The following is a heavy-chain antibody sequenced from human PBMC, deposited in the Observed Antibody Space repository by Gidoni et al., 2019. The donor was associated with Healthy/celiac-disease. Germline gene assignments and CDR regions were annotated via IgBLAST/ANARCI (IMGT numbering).Heavy chain of an antibody. V-gene: IGHV3-23*04. J-gene: IGHJ4*02. Sequence: EVQLVESGGGLVQPGGSLRLSCAASGFTFSSYAMSWVRQAPGKGLEWVSAISGSGGSTYYADSVKGRFTISRDNSKNTLYLQMNSLRAEDTAVYYCAKDASEDITMIVVVITPYFDYWGQGTLVTVSS. CDR3: AKDASEDITMIVVVITPYFDY. CDR2: ISGSGGST. D-gene: IGHD3-22*01. CDR1: GFTFSSYA.